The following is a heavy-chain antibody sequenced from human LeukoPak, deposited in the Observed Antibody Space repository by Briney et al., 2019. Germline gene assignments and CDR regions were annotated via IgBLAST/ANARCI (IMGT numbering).Heavy chain of an antibody. V-gene: IGHV3-23*01. CDR2: IRQSGNIT. Sequence: GGSLRLSCAASEFTFSNYVMNWVRQAPGKGLEWVSSIRQSGNITYYADSVKGRFTISRDNSKNTLSLQMNSLSREDTAIYYCVRRGGSDGWGAFDIWGQGTVVTVSS. CDR1: EFTFSNYV. J-gene: IGHJ3*02. CDR3: VRRGGSDGWGAFDI. D-gene: IGHD5-24*01.